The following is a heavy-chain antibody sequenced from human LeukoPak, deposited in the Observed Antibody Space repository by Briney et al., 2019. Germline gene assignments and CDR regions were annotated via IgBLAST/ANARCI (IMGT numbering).Heavy chain of an antibody. D-gene: IGHD3-22*01. J-gene: IGHJ4*02. CDR2: IWKDGSKK. Sequence: GGAVGLSCAASGFTFSIYGMHWVRQAPGKGLEWVAVIWKDGSKKYYADSVKGRFTNSRDNSKNTLDLQMNSLRDEDTAVYYCAREEGSSGYYNYWGQGILVTVSS. CDR1: GFTFSIYG. CDR3: AREEGSSGYYNY. V-gene: IGHV3-33*01.